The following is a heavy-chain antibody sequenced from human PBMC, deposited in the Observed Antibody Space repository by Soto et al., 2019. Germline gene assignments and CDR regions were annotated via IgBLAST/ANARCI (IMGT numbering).Heavy chain of an antibody. CDR1: GFTFSSYG. V-gene: IGHV3-33*01. D-gene: IGHD1-26*01. J-gene: IGHJ6*02. CDR3: AREDRGSYLRYYHYGMDV. Sequence: PGGSLRLSCAASGFTFSSYGMHWVRQAPGKGLEWVAVIWYDGSNKYYADSVKGRFTISRDNSKNTLYLQMNSLRAEDTAVYYCAREDRGSYLRYYHYGMDVWGQGTTVTVSS. CDR2: IWYDGSNK.